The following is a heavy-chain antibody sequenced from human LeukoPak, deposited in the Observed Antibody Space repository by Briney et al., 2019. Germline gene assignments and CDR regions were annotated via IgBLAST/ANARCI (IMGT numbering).Heavy chain of an antibody. CDR3: AREAANYYGSGSYSLDY. CDR2: IYYSGRT. D-gene: IGHD3-10*01. V-gene: IGHV4-39*07. CDR1: GGSISSSSYY. J-gene: IGHJ4*02. Sequence: SETLSLTCTVSGGSISSSSYYWGWIRQPPGKGLEWIGSIYYSGRTYYHPSLKSRVTISVDTSKNQFSLKLSSVTAADTAVYYCAREAANYYGSGSYSLDYWGQGTLVTVSS.